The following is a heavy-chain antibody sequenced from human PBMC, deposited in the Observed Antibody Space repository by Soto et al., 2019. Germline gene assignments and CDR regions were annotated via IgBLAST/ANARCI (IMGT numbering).Heavy chain of an antibody. CDR3: ARLLYDSRGYYYFDY. D-gene: IGHD3-22*01. CDR1: GGSISSHY. Sequence: SETLSLTCTVSGGSISSHYWSWIRQPPGKGLEWIGYIYYSGSTKYKPSLKSRVTMSVDTSKNQFSLKLSSVTAADTAVYYCARLLYDSRGYYYFDYWGQGTLVTVSS. CDR2: IYYSGST. J-gene: IGHJ4*02. V-gene: IGHV4-59*08.